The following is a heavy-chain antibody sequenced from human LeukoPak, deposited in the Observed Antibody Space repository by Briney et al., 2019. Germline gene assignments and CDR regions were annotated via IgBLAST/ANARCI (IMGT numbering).Heavy chain of an antibody. CDR1: GFTFSNYW. Sequence: GGSLRLPCAASGFTFSNYWMTWVRQAPGKGLEWVANIKQDESEIHYVDSVKGRFTISRDNARNSLYLQMNSLRAEDTAVYYCAITIGYCSSTSCYTPEYFQHWGQGTLVTVSS. CDR2: IKQDESEI. J-gene: IGHJ1*01. CDR3: AITIGYCSSTSCYTPEYFQH. V-gene: IGHV3-7*01. D-gene: IGHD2-2*02.